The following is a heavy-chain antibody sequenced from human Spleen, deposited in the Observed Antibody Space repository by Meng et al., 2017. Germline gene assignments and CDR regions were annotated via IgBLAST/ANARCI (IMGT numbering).Heavy chain of an antibody. D-gene: IGHD3-10*01. Sequence: QVQLQESGPGLWKPSQTLSLTCTVPGGSTSSGGYYWNWIRHHPGKGLEWIGYIYYSGTTYYNPSLKSRVTMSVETSKNQFSLKLSSVTAADTAVYFCARDGVGYGSGTNKWFDPWGQGTLVTVSS. CDR1: GGSTSSGGYY. CDR3: ARDGVGYGSGTNKWFDP. J-gene: IGHJ5*02. V-gene: IGHV4-31*03. CDR2: IYYSGTT.